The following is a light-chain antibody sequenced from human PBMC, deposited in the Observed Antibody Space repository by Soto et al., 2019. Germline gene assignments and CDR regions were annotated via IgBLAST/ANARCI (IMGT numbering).Light chain of an antibody. CDR2: GTS. CDR3: QQYGTLPPRYT. J-gene: IGKJ2*01. Sequence: EIVLTQSPGTLSLSPGERATLSCRASQRMSSNYLAWYQQKPGQAPRLLIYGTSSRATGIPDRFSGSGSGTDFTLTISGLEPEDSAVYYCQQYGTLPPRYTFGQGTKLEIK. V-gene: IGKV3-20*01. CDR1: QRMSSNY.